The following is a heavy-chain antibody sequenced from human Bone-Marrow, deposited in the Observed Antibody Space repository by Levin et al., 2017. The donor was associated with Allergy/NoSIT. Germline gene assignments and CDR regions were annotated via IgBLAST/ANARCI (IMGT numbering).Heavy chain of an antibody. D-gene: IGHD3-9*01. Sequence: GGSLRLSCAASGFTFSNYAMSWVRQAPGKGLEWVSTINGRSGRTYYADSVKGRFTISRDNSMNTLYLQMNSLRAEDTAVYYWSKDRAYDIFTGYYSEYVQYWGQGTLVTVSS. CDR2: INGRSGRT. CDR1: GFTFSNYA. J-gene: IGHJ1*01. CDR3: SKDRAYDIFTGYYSEYVQY. V-gene: IGHV3-23*01.